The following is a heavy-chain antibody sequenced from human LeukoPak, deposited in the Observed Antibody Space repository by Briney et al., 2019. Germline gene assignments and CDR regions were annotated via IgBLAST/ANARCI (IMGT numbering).Heavy chain of an antibody. CDR2: FDPEDGET. Sequence: ASVKLSCKVSGYTLTELSMHWVRQAPGKGLEWMGGFDPEDGETIYAQKFQGRVTMTEDTSTDTAYMELSSLRSEDTAVYYCATGTTVTTWGAFDIWGQGTMVTVSS. V-gene: IGHV1-24*01. CDR1: GYTLTELS. J-gene: IGHJ3*02. CDR3: ATGTTVTTWGAFDI. D-gene: IGHD4-17*01.